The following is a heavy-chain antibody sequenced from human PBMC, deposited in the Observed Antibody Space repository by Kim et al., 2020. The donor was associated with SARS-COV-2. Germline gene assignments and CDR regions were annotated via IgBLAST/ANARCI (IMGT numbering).Heavy chain of an antibody. V-gene: IGHV3-23*01. Sequence: GGSLRLSCAASGFTFSSYAMSWVRQAPGKGLEWVSAISGGGSSTYYADSVKDRFTISRDNSKNTLYLHMNSLRAEDTAVYYCAKKSSGGWRPIDYWGQGTLVTVSS. J-gene: IGHJ4*02. CDR1: GFTFSSYA. CDR3: AKKSSGGWRPIDY. CDR2: ISGGGSST. D-gene: IGHD6-19*01.